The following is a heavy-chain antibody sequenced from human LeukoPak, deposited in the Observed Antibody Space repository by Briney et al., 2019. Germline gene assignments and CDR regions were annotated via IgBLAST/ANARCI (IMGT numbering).Heavy chain of an antibody. V-gene: IGHV3-15*01. CDR1: GFTFTNAW. J-gene: IGHJ6*03. Sequence: GGSLRLSCAASGFTFTNAWMNWVRQAPGKGLEWVGRIKSETDGGTIDYAAPVKGRFTISRDDSKTTLYLQMNSLETEDTAMYYCTTYDFWSPWSAGYMDVWGKGTTVTVSS. D-gene: IGHD3-3*01. CDR2: IKSETDGGTI. CDR3: TTYDFWSPWSAGYMDV.